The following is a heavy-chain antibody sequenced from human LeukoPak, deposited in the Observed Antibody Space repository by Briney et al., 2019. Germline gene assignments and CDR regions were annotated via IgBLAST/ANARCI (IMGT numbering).Heavy chain of an antibody. CDR2: IGTAGDT. J-gene: IGHJ3*02. CDR1: GFTFSSYD. CDR3: ARTQNPFDAFDI. Sequence: GGSLRLSCAASGFTFSSYDMHWVRQATGKGLEWVSAIGTAGDTYYPGSVKGRFTISRENAKNSLYLQMNSLRAGDTAVYYCARTQNPFDAFDIWGQGTMVTVSS. V-gene: IGHV3-13*01.